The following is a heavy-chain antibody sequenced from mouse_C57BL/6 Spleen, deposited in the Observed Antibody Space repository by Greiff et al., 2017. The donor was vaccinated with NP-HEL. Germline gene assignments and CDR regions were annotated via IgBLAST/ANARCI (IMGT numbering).Heavy chain of an antibody. D-gene: IGHD1-1*01. V-gene: IGHV1-64*01. CDR3: ARSGTRVVVPYAMDY. Sequence: QVQLQQPGAELVKPGASVKLSCKASGYTFTSYWMHWVKQRPGQGLEWIGLIHPNSGSTNYNEKFKSKATLTVDKSSSTAYMQLSSLTSEDSAVYYCARSGTRVVVPYAMDYWGQGTSVTVSS. CDR1: GYTFTSYW. J-gene: IGHJ4*01. CDR2: IHPNSGST.